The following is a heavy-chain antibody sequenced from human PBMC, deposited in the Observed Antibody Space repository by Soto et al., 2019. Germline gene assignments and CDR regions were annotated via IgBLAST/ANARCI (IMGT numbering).Heavy chain of an antibody. CDR2: IKQDGSDK. CDR3: ARDGPKKLGFDS. Sequence: GGSLRLSCAGSGFTFSSNWMSWVRQAPGKGLEWVANIKQDGSDKNYIDSVRGRFTISRDNAKNSLYLQMNSLRVEDTAVYYCARDGPKKLGFDSWGQGTLVTVSS. CDR1: GFTFSSNW. J-gene: IGHJ4*02. D-gene: IGHD7-27*01. V-gene: IGHV3-7*01.